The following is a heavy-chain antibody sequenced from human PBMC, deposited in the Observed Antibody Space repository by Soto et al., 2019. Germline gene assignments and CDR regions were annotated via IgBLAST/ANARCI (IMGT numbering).Heavy chain of an antibody. D-gene: IGHD5-18*01. Sequence: EVQLVESGGGLVQPGGSLRLSFERSDFVFYDHYMDWVRQAPGKGLEWVGRIRNTASSYSTNFAASVQGSFSISRDNSKNLLYLHMKSLQTEDTAVYYCARVSADTRTYFFDSWGQGALVTVSS. J-gene: IGHJ4*02. V-gene: IGHV3-72*01. CDR2: IRNTASSYST. CDR1: DFVFYDHY. CDR3: ARVSADTRTYFFDS.